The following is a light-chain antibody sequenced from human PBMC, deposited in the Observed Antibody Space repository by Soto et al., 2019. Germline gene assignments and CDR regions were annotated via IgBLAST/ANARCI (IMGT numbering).Light chain of an antibody. V-gene: IGKV3-20*01. CDR1: QSVSSSF. CDR2: GTS. J-gene: IGKJ1*01. CDR3: QQYGSSAWT. Sequence: EIVLTQSPGTLSLSPGERATLSCRASQSVSSSFLAWYQQKPDQAPRLLIYGTSSRATAIPDRFSGSGSGTDFTLTISRLEPEDCSVYYCQQYGSSAWTFGQGTKVEI.